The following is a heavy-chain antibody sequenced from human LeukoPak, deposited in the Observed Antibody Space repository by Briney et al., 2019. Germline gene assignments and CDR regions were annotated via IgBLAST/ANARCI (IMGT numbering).Heavy chain of an antibody. Sequence: GGSLRLSCAASGFTFSDYYMSWIRQAPGKGLEWVSYISSSGSTIYYADSVKGRFTISRDNAKNSLYLQMNSLRAEDTAVYYCARGESSGWINWFDPWDQGTLVTVSS. V-gene: IGHV3-11*04. D-gene: IGHD6-19*01. CDR3: ARGESSGWINWFDP. J-gene: IGHJ5*02. CDR1: GFTFSDYY. CDR2: ISSSGSTI.